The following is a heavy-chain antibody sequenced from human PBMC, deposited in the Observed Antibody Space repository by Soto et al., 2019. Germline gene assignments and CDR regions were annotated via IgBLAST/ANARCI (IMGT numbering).Heavy chain of an antibody. CDR2: INAGNGNT. D-gene: IGHD3-10*01. V-gene: IGHV1-3*01. Sequence: GASVKVSCKASGYTFTSYAMHWVRQAPGQRLEWMGWINAGNGNTKYSQKFQGRVTITRDTSASTAYMELSSLRSEDTAVYYCARGRFGELTTFDYWGQGTLVTVSS. J-gene: IGHJ4*02. CDR1: GYTFTSYA. CDR3: ARGRFGELTTFDY.